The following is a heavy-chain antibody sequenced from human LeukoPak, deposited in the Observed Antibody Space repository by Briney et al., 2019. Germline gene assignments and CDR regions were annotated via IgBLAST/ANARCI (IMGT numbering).Heavy chain of an antibody. CDR2: ISGGGIST. CDR3: AKATSRSGYEFDY. CDR1: GFTFNSYA. J-gene: IGHJ4*02. V-gene: IGHV3-23*01. Sequence: PGGSLRLSCAASGFTFNSYAMSWVRQAPGKGLEWVSTISGGGISTYYADSVKGRFTISRDNSKNTLYLQLKSLRAEDTAVYYCAKATSRSGYEFDYWGQGTLVTVSS. D-gene: IGHD5-12*01.